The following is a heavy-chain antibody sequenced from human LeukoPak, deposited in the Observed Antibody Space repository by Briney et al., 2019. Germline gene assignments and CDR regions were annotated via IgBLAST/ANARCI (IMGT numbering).Heavy chain of an antibody. D-gene: IGHD2/OR15-2a*01. V-gene: IGHV3-48*03. CDR1: GFTFSSYE. Sequence: GGSLRLSCAASGFTFSSYEMIWVRQAPGKGLEWVSYISSGGSTIYYADSVKGRFTISRDNARNSLYLQMNNLRAEDTAFYYCARDSIVNGAFDIWGQGTMFTVSS. CDR2: ISSGGSTI. CDR3: ARDSIVNGAFDI. J-gene: IGHJ3*02.